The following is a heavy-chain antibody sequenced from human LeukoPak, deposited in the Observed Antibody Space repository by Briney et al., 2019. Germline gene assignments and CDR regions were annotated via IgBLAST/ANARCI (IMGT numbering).Heavy chain of an antibody. CDR2: ISSSGSTI. CDR1: GFTFSDYY. D-gene: IGHD3-16*01. J-gene: IGHJ5*02. CDR3: ARARFGAYTPWGFDP. V-gene: IGHV3-11*01. Sequence: GGSLRLSCAASGFTFSDYYMSWIRQAPGKGLEWVSYISSSGSTIYYADSVKGRFTISRDNAKNSLYLQMNSLRAEDTAVYCCARARFGAYTPWGFDPWGQGTLVTVSS.